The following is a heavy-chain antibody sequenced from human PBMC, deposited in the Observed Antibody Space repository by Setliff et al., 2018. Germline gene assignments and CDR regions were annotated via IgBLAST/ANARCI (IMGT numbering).Heavy chain of an antibody. D-gene: IGHD5-12*01. CDR2: VRYDGSNE. V-gene: IGHV3-30*02. CDR3: AKGGRDGYNSLDY. J-gene: IGHJ4*02. Sequence: SCAASGFTFSSYGMHWVRQAPGKGLEWVAFVRYDGSNEYYGDSVKGRFTISRDNSKNTLYLQMNSLRAEDTAVYYCAKGGRDGYNSLDYWGQGTLVTVSS. CDR1: GFTFSSYG.